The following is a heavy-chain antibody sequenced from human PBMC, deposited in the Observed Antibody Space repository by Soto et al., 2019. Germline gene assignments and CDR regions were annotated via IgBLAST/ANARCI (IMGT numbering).Heavy chain of an antibody. V-gene: IGHV4-59*01. Sequence: QVHLQESGPGLVKPSETLSLTCTVSGGSISTYYWSWVRQPPGRGLEWIGYIYYGGTTNYNPSLKSRVTISVDKYKNQFSLRLQAVTAADTAVYYCARELLAAGPDRDYWGQGTLVTVSS. D-gene: IGHD3-3*02. CDR2: IYYGGTT. CDR3: ARELLAAGPDRDY. J-gene: IGHJ4*02. CDR1: GGSISTYY.